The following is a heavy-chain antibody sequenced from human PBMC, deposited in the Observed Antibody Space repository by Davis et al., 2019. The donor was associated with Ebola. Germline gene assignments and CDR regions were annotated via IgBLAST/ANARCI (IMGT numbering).Heavy chain of an antibody. CDR3: ARGKTTIFLYGMDV. CDR2: IYYSGST. CDR1: GGSISSYY. Sequence: MPSETLSLTCTLSGGSISSYYWSCIRQPPGKGLEWIGYIYYSGSTNYNPSLKSRVTISVNTSKNQFSLNLSSVTAADTAVYYCARGKTTIFLYGMDVWGQGTTVTVSS. V-gene: IGHV4-59*12. D-gene: IGHD3-9*01. J-gene: IGHJ6*02.